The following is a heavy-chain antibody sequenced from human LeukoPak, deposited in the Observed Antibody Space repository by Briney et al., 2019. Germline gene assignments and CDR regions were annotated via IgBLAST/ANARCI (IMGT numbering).Heavy chain of an antibody. J-gene: IGHJ4*02. Sequence: GGSLSLSCAASGFIFDDYAMHWVRQAPGKGLEWVSGISWNSGSIDYADSVKGRFTISRDNAKNSLYLQMNSLRAEDMAVYYCAKGDQGYCSSTSCYMDNWGQGTLVTVSS. CDR1: GFIFDDYA. CDR2: ISWNSGSI. V-gene: IGHV3-9*03. CDR3: AKGDQGYCSSTSCYMDN. D-gene: IGHD2-2*02.